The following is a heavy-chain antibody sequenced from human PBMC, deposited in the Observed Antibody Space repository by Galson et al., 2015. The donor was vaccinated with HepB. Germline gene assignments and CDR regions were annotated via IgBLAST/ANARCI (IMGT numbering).Heavy chain of an antibody. CDR1: GFSVSSNY. V-gene: IGHV3-53*01. J-gene: IGHJ4*02. CDR3: ARGYSNYWYSGLGY. D-gene: IGHD6-13*01. Sequence: SLRLSCAASGFSVSSNYMTWVRQAPGKGLECVSVIYSSGSTDYADSVKGRFTISRDNSKNTLSLQMNSLRAEDTAVYYCARGYSNYWYSGLGYWGKGTLVTVSS. CDR2: IYSSGST.